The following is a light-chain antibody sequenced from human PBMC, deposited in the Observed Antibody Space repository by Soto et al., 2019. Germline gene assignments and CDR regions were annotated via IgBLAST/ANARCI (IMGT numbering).Light chain of an antibody. Sequence: AIPITQTPSSLSPSTGDKDNITCRASQGIRSQLAWYQQKPGKAPKLLIYAASTLQSGVPSRFSGSGSGTDFTLTISCLESEDSATYYCQQYYICWITFGQGTRLEIK. J-gene: IGKJ5*01. CDR1: QGIRSQ. CDR2: AAS. CDR3: QQYYICWIT. V-gene: IGKV1-8*01.